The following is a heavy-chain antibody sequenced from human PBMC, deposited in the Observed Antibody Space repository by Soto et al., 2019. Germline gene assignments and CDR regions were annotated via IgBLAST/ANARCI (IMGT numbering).Heavy chain of an antibody. Sequence: GASVKVSCKASGYTFTSYDLHWVRQAPGQRLEWMGWTNAGNGNTKYSQKFQGRVTITRDTSASTAYMELSSLRSEDTAVYYCARAPSGRSRADYWGQGTLVTVSS. J-gene: IGHJ4*02. CDR3: ARAPSGRSRADY. D-gene: IGHD1-26*01. CDR2: TNAGNGNT. V-gene: IGHV1-3*01. CDR1: GYTFTSYD.